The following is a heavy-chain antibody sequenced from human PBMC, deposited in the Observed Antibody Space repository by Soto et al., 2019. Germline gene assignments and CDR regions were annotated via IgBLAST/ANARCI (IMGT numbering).Heavy chain of an antibody. V-gene: IGHV3-7*01. CDR3: AKDLTYYGSAPGSDYNPISEAY. J-gene: IGHJ4*02. Sequence: EVYLVESGGGLVQPGASLRLSCAASGFTFSSYWMTWVRQAPGKGLEWVANINQDGSEKYYVDSVRGRFSISRDNAKKSLSLQMSSLRAEDTAVYYCAKDLTYYGSAPGSDYNPISEAYWGQGTLVTVSS. CDR1: GFTFSSYW. CDR2: INQDGSEK. D-gene: IGHD3-10*01.